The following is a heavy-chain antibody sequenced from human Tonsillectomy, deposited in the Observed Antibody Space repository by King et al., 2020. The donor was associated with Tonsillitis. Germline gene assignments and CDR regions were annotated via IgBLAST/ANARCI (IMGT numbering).Heavy chain of an antibody. D-gene: IGHD2/OR15-2a*01. J-gene: IGHJ1*01. Sequence: VQLQESGPGLVKPSETLSLTCTVSGFSISSAYYWGWIRQPPGKGLEWVGSINHGGVTSYNPSLRSRVTMSVDTYKNQFSLKLRSVTAADTAVYYCAREHVYEDDEYFQHWGQGTLVTVSS. V-gene: IGHV4-38-2*02. CDR3: AREHVYEDDEYFQH. CDR1: GFSISSAYY. CDR2: INHGGVT.